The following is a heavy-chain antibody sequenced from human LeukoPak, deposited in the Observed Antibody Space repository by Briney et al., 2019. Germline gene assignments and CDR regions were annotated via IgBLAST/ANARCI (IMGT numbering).Heavy chain of an antibody. CDR3: ARDLPYRSGSYYRY. CDR2: MNPNSGNT. V-gene: IGHV1-8*01. CDR1: GYTFTSYD. Sequence: AASVKVSCKASGYTFTSYDINWVRQATGQGLEWMGWMNPNSGNTGYAQKFQGRVTMTRNTSISTAYMELRSLRSDDTAVYYCARDLPYRSGSYYRYWGQGTLVTVSS. J-gene: IGHJ4*02. D-gene: IGHD1-26*01.